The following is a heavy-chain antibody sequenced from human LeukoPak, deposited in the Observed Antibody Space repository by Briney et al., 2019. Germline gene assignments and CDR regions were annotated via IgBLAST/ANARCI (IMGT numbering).Heavy chain of an antibody. CDR3: ARGGGGYYYDSSGYYTYYFDY. Sequence: SESVSLTCTVSGGSISSYYWSWIRQPPGKGLEWIGYIYYSGSTNYNPSLKSRVTISVDTSKNQFSLKLSSVTAADTAVYYCARGGGGYYYDSSGYYTYYFDYWGQGTLVTVSS. D-gene: IGHD3-22*01. CDR2: IYYSGST. CDR1: GGSISSYY. V-gene: IGHV4-59*01. J-gene: IGHJ4*02.